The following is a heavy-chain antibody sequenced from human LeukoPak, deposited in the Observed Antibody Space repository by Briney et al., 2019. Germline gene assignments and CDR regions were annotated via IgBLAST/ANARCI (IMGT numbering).Heavy chain of an antibody. D-gene: IGHD1-26*01. CDR3: ARDRRGGSYYYFDY. CDR1: GYTFTGYY. V-gene: IGHV1-2*02. CDR2: INPNSGGT. J-gene: IGHJ4*02. Sequence: ASVTVSCKASGYTFTGYYMHWVRQAPGQGLEWMGWINPNSGGTNYAQKFQGRVTMTRDTSISTAYMELSRLRPDDTAVYYCARDRRGGSYYYFDYWGQGTLVTVSS.